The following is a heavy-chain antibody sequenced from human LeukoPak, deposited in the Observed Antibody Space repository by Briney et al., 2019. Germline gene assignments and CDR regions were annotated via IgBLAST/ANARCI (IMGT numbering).Heavy chain of an antibody. CDR3: ARGPLNWFDP. CDR1: GGPISRYY. Sequence: SSETLSLTCTVSGGPISRYYWSCIRQPPGKALECIGYIYYSVSSNYNPSLKSRVTISVVTSKNQFSLELSSVTGADTAVYYCARGPLNWFDPWGQGTLVTVSS. CDR2: IYYSVSS. J-gene: IGHJ5*02. V-gene: IGHV4-59*01.